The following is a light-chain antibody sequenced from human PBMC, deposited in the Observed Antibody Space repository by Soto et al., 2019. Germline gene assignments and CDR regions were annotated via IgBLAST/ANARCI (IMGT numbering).Light chain of an antibody. Sequence: AIQMTQSPSSLSASVGDRVTITCRASQDIRKDLAWYQQKPGKAPQILIYGASTLQTGVASRFSGSGSATDFTLTISSLQPEDSAAYYCLQDYNYPFTFGQGTKLDNK. CDR3: LQDYNYPFT. CDR2: GAS. CDR1: QDIRKD. V-gene: IGKV1-6*01. J-gene: IGKJ2*01.